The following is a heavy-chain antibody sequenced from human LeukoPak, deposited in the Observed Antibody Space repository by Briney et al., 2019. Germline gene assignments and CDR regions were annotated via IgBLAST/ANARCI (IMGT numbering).Heavy chain of an antibody. V-gene: IGHV4-59*08. Sequence: SEALSLTCTVSGGSISSYYWSWIRQPPGKGLEWIGYIYYSGSTNYNPSLKSRVTISVDTSKNQFSLKLSSVTAADTAVYYCARHELGVYDFWSGYYPTGGFDPWGQGTLVTVSS. CDR2: IYYSGST. CDR3: ARHELGVYDFWSGYYPTGGFDP. CDR1: GGSISSYY. D-gene: IGHD3-3*01. J-gene: IGHJ5*02.